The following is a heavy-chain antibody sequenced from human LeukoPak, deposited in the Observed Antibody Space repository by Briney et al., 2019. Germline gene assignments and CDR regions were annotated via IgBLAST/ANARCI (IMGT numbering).Heavy chain of an antibody. V-gene: IGHV4-34*01. CDR3: ARDVGSSWRGDAFDI. Sequence: SETLSLTCAVYGGSFSGYYWSWIRQPPKKGLEWIGKINHSGSTNYNPSLKSRVTISVDTSKNQFSLKVRSVTAADTAVYYCARDVGSSWRGDAFDIWGQGTMVTVSS. CDR1: GGSFSGYY. J-gene: IGHJ3*02. D-gene: IGHD6-13*01. CDR2: INHSGST.